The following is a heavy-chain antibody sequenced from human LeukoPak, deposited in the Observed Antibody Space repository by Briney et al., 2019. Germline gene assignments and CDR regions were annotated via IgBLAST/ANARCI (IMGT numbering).Heavy chain of an antibody. CDR1: GGSISSYY. CDR2: INHSGST. CDR3: ARPQLRLRSGYYW. V-gene: IGHV4-34*01. Sequence: SETLSLTCTVSGGSISSYYWSWIRQPPGKGLEWIGEINHSGSTNYNPSLKSRVTISVDTSKNQFSLKLSSVTAADTAVYYCARPQLRLRSGYYWWGQGTLVTVSS. J-gene: IGHJ4*02. D-gene: IGHD4-17*01.